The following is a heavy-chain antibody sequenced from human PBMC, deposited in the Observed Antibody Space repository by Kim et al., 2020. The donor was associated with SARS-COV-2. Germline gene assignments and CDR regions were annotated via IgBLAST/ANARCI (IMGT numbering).Heavy chain of an antibody. CDR3: ASPTYYDILTGYADAFDI. Sequence: SVKVSCKASGGTFSSYAISWVRQAPGQGLEWMGGIIPIFGTANYAQKFQGRVTITADKSTSTAYMELSSLRSEDTAVYYCASPTYYDILTGYADAFDIWGQGTMVTVSS. CDR2: IIPIFGTA. D-gene: IGHD3-9*01. V-gene: IGHV1-69*06. J-gene: IGHJ3*02. CDR1: GGTFSSYA.